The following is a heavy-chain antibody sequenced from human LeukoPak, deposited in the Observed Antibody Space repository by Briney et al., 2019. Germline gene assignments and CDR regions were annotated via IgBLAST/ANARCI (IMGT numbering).Heavy chain of an antibody. CDR3: ARVLRYCSGGNCYSGGLGYMDV. D-gene: IGHD2-15*01. Sequence: GGSLRLSCAASGFTFSNYWMHWVRHAPGKGLEWVSSISRSGSTKYYADSVKGRFTISRDNAKNSLFLQMNSLRAEDTAVYYCARVLRYCSGGNCYSGGLGYMDVWGKGTTVTISS. CDR2: ISRSGSTK. CDR1: GFTFSNYW. V-gene: IGHV3-11*01. J-gene: IGHJ6*03.